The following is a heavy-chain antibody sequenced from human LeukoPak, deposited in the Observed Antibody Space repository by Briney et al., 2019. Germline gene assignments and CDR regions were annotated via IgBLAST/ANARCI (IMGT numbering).Heavy chain of an antibody. Sequence: GGSLRLSCAASGFTFSSYAMHWVRQAPGKGLEWVAVISYDGSNKYYADSVKGRYTISRDKAKNTLYLQMNSLRAEDTAVYYCARWRELSRGMDVWGKGTTVTVSS. CDR1: GFTFSSYA. CDR2: ISYDGSNK. D-gene: IGHD3-16*02. V-gene: IGHV3-30*04. CDR3: ARWRELSRGMDV. J-gene: IGHJ6*04.